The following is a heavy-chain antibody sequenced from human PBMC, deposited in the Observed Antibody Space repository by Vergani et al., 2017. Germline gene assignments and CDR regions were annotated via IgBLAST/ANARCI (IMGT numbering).Heavy chain of an antibody. V-gene: IGHV4-59*12. J-gene: IGHJ4*02. CDR3: SRGRGYDFWSGYVLDY. CDR2: IYYSGST. Sequence: QVQLQESGPGLVKPSETLSLTCTVSGGSISSYYWSWIRQPPGKGLEWIGYIYYSGSTYYNPSLKSRVTISVDTSKNQFSLKLSSVTAADTAVYYCSRGRGYDFWSGYVLDYWGQGTLVTVSS. D-gene: IGHD3-3*01. CDR1: GGSISSYY.